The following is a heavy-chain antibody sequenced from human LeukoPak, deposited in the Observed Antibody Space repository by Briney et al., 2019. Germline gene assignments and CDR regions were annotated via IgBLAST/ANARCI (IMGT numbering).Heavy chain of an antibody. CDR3: AREGYDFWSGNYDY. J-gene: IGHJ4*02. D-gene: IGHD3-3*01. CDR2: IYTSGST. V-gene: IGHV4-4*07. CDR1: GGSISSYY. Sequence: SETLSLTCTVSGGSISSYYWSWIRQPAGKGLEWIGRIYTSGSTNYNPSLKSRVTMSVDTSKNQFSLKLSSVTAADTAVYYCAREGYDFWSGNYDYWGQGTLVTVSS.